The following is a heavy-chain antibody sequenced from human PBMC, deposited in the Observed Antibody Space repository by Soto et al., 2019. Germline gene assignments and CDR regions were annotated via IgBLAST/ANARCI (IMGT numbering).Heavy chain of an antibody. CDR3: ARLYSSGWPRRYFDY. CDR2: ISAYHGST. D-gene: IGHD6-19*01. V-gene: IGHV1-18*01. Sequence: QVQLVQSGAEVKRPGSSVKVSCKASGYTFTRFGIGWVRQAPGQGLEFMGWISAYHGSTNYAQNFQGRVTMTTDTPKSTEYMELRSLRSDDTAVYYCARLYSSGWPRRYFDYWGQGPLATVAS. CDR1: GYTFTRFG. J-gene: IGHJ4*02.